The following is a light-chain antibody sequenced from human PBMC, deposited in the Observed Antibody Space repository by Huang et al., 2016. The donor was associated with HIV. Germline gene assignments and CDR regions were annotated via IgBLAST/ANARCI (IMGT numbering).Light chain of an antibody. CDR2: STS. CDR3: QQYYGTPT. Sequence: DIQMTQSPSSLSPSIGDRVTITCRASQAISNSLAWYQQKPGKAPKHLLHSTSSLENGVPSRFSGSGSGADYTLTISSLQPEDFATYYCQQYYGTPTFGQGTRVEIK. J-gene: IGKJ1*01. V-gene: IGKV1-NL1*01. CDR1: QAISNS.